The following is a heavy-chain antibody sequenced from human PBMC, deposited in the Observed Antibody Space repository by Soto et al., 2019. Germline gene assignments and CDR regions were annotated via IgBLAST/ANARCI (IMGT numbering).Heavy chain of an antibody. CDR2: IYSGGST. V-gene: IGHV3-66*01. CDR1: GFTVSSNY. D-gene: IGHD2-2*01. CDR3: ARDQYCSSTSCYDG. J-gene: IGHJ4*02. Sequence: EVQLVESGGGLVQPGGSLRLSCAASGFTVSSNYMSWVRQAPGKGLEWVSVIYSGGSTYYADSVKGRFTISRDNSKNTLYLQMNSLRAEDTAGYYCARDQYCSSTSCYDGWGQGTLVTVSS.